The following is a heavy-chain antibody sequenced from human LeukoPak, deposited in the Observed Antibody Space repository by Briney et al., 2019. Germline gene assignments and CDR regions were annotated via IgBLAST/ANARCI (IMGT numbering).Heavy chain of an antibody. CDR3: AGELSTYYDFWSGAPDAFDI. V-gene: IGHV4-4*07. J-gene: IGHJ3*02. CDR2: IYTSGST. D-gene: IGHD3-3*01. CDR1: GGSISSYY. Sequence: PSETLSLTCTVSGGSISSYYWSWIRQPAGKGLEWIGRIYTSGSTNYNPSLKSRVTMSVDTSKNQFSLKLSSVTAADTAVYYCAGELSTYYDFWSGAPDAFDIWGQGTMVTVSS.